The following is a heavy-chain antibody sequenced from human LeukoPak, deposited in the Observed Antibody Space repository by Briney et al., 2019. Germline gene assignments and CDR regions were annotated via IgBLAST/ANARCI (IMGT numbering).Heavy chain of an antibody. CDR1: GFTVSDNY. J-gene: IGHJ4*02. Sequence: PGGSLRLSCAASGFTVSDNYISWVRQAPGKGLEWVALIYSAGTTHADSVRGRFTISRDKSKNMLYLQMNSLRAEDTAVYFCARAQGGKTQLWDYYFDYWGQGTLVTVSS. V-gene: IGHV3-66*01. CDR2: IYSAGTT. D-gene: IGHD5-18*01. CDR3: ARAQGGKTQLWDYYFDY.